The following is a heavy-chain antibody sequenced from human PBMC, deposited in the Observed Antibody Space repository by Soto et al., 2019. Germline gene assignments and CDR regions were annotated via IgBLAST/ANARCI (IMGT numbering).Heavy chain of an antibody. CDR3: ARDAELRYFDYYYYGMDV. D-gene: IGHD3-9*01. J-gene: IGHJ6*02. V-gene: IGHV1-18*04. CDR2: ISAYNGNT. Sequence: ASVKVSCKASGYTFTSYGISWVRQAPGQGLEWMGWISAYNGNTNYAQKLQGRVTMTTDTSTSTAYMELRSLRSDDTAVYYCARDAELRYFDYYYYGMDVRGQGTTVTVSS. CDR1: GYTFTSYG.